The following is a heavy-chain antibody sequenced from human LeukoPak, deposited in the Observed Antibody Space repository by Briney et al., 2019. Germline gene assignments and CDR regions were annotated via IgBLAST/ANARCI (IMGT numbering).Heavy chain of an antibody. CDR2: ISSSGSSI. D-gene: IGHD4-17*01. Sequence: GGSLRLSCAASGFTFSDYYMSWIRQAPGKGLEWVSYISSSGSSIYYADSVKGRFTISRDNAKNSLYLQMNSLRAEDTAVYYCAERMTTRVFDYWGQGTLVTVSS. V-gene: IGHV3-11*01. CDR1: GFTFSDYY. J-gene: IGHJ4*02. CDR3: AERMTTRVFDY.